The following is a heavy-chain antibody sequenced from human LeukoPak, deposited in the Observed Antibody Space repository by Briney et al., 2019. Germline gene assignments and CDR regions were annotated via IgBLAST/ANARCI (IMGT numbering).Heavy chain of an antibody. CDR1: GSTVSSYA. J-gene: IGHJ4*02. V-gene: IGHV3-23*01. Sequence: GRSLTLSCAASGSTVSSYAMSWFRQAPGKGLECVSAISGSGGSTYYADSVKGRFTISRDNSKNTLYLQMNSLRAEDTAVYYCAKSSGYSYGSGYSFDYWGQGTLVTVSS. D-gene: IGHD5-18*01. CDR2: ISGSGGST. CDR3: AKSSGYSYGSGYSFDY.